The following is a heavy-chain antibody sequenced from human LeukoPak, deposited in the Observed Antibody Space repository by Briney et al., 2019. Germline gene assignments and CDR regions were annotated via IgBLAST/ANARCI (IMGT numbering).Heavy chain of an antibody. CDR2: VSDSASRT. CDR1: GFTLSSYA. CDR3: AKDRHCSGGSCSSDFDY. Sequence: GGSLRLSCAASGFTLSSYAMSWVRQAPGKGLEWVSTVSDSASRTNYADSVKGRFTISRDNSKNTLYLQMNSLRAEDTAVYYCAKDRHCSGGSCSSDFDYWGQGTLVTVSS. V-gene: IGHV3-23*01. J-gene: IGHJ4*02. D-gene: IGHD2-15*01.